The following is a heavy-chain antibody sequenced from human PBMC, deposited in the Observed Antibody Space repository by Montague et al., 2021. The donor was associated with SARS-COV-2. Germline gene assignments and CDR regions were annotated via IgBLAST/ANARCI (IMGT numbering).Heavy chain of an antibody. D-gene: IGHD6-13*01. Sequence: SETLSLTCTVSGGSFSSDNYFWGWIRQPPGKGLEWIGSIYYSGGTXYXXXXQXRVTLSRDTSKNQFSLRLTSVTAADTAMYFCARAPIYRSSWYAYFDYWGQGTLVTVSS. CDR1: GGSFSSDNYF. V-gene: IGHV4-39*07. CDR3: ARAPIYRSSWYAYFDY. J-gene: IGHJ4*02. CDR2: IYYSGGT.